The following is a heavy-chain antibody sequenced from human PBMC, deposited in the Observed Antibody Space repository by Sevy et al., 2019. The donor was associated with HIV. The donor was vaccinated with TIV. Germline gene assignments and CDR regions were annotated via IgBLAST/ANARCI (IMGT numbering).Heavy chain of an antibody. Sequence: WGSLRLSCVASGFTFSSHAMNWVRQVPGKGLEWVSSIGTNGDGRYYADSVKGRFTISRDNSKSTLYLQMNSLRAEDTALYYCSKPIYFYDNSGYSGDYWGQGIRVTVSS. CDR2: IGTNGDGR. CDR1: GFTFSSHA. D-gene: IGHD3-22*01. J-gene: IGHJ4*02. V-gene: IGHV3-23*01. CDR3: SKPIYFYDNSGYSGDY.